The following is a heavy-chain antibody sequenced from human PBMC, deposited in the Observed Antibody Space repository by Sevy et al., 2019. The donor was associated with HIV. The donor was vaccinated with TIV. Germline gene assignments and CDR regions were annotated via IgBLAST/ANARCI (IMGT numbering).Heavy chain of an antibody. J-gene: IGHJ5*02. D-gene: IGHD6-13*01. CDR1: GFDFSSYP. V-gene: IGHV3-30-3*01. CDR3: ARQGSSWTFDP. CDR2: IAYDESTK. Sequence: GGSLRLSCAASGFDFSSYPMHWVRQAPGKGLEWVSVIAYDESTKYYGDSVGGRFTISRDNSKNTLYLQMNSLREEDTGVYYCARQGSSWTFDPWGQGTLVTVSS.